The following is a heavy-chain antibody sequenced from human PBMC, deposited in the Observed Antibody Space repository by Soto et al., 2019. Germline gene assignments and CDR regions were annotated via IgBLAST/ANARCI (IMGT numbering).Heavy chain of an antibody. V-gene: IGHV3-30*04. CDR3: ARERTVAGFDY. J-gene: IGHJ4*02. CDR2: ISYDDGRNK. CDR1: GFSFSKYA. D-gene: IGHD6-19*01. Sequence: PGGSLRLSCAASGFSFSKYAMHWVRQAPGKGLEWVAVISYDDGRNKYYADSVKGRFTISRDNSKNTLYVQMNSLRGEDTAVYYCARERTVAGFDYRGQGTLVTVSS.